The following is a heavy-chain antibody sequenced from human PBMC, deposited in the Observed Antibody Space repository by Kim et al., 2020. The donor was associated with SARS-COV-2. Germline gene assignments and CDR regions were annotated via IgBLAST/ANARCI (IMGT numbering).Heavy chain of an antibody. CDR2: GILA. Sequence: GILASYADSVKGRFTISRDNTENTVYLQMNSLRVEDTAVYYCARGMGDYLGQGTLVTVSS. J-gene: IGHJ4*02. CDR3: ARGMGDY. D-gene: IGHD1-26*01. V-gene: IGHV3-74*01.